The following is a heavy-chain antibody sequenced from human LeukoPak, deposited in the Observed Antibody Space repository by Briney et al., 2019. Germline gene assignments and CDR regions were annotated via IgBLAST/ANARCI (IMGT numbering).Heavy chain of an antibody. D-gene: IGHD3-10*01. CDR3: ARGRSLWFGELPRY. V-gene: IGHV3-33*01. Sequence: PGRSLRLSCAASGFTFSSYGMHWVRQAPGKGLEWVAVIWYDGSNKYYADSVKGRFTISRDNSKNTLYLQMNSLRAEDTAVYYCARGRSLWFGELPRYWGQGTLDTVSS. CDR2: IWYDGSNK. CDR1: GFTFSSYG. J-gene: IGHJ4*02.